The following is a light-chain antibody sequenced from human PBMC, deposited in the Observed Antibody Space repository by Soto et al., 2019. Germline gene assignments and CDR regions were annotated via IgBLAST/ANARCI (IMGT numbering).Light chain of an antibody. CDR3: QSYDSSLSGSRV. CDR1: SSNIGAGYD. V-gene: IGLV1-40*01. CDR2: GNS. J-gene: IGLJ1*01. Sequence: QSVLTQPPSVSGAPGQRVTISCTGSSSNIGAGYDVHWYQQLPGTAPKLLIYGNSNRPSGVPDRFSGSKSGTSASLAITGLQAEDEAXYYCQSYDSSLSGSRVFGTGTKLTVL.